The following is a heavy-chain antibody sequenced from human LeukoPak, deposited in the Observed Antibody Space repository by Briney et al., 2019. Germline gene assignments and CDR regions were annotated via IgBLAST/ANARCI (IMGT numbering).Heavy chain of an antibody. J-gene: IGHJ6*02. CDR2: ISAYNGNT. CDR3: ARDSMVRGVIVVNYYGMDV. Sequence: GASVKVSCKASGYTFTSYGISCVRQAPGQGLEWMGWISAYNGNTNYAQKLQGRVTMTTDTSTSTAYMELRSLRSDDTAVYYCARDSMVRGVIVVNYYGMDVWGQGTTVTVSS. CDR1: GYTFTSYG. D-gene: IGHD3-10*01. V-gene: IGHV1-18*01.